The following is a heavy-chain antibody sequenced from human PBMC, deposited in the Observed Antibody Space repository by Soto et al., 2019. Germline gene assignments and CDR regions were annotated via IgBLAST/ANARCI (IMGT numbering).Heavy chain of an antibody. CDR2: IYYSGSI. D-gene: IGHD6-19*01. CDR3: AKSLWDTSGWKTDY. V-gene: IGHV4-59*01. J-gene: IGHJ4*02. Sequence: QVQLQESGPGLVKPSETLSLTCTVSGDSISSLYWSWIRQPPGKGLAWIGYIYYSGSINYNPSLKSRVTISVDPSTNQFSLRLSSVTAADTAVYYCAKSLWDTSGWKTDYWGQGTLVTVSS. CDR1: GDSISSLY.